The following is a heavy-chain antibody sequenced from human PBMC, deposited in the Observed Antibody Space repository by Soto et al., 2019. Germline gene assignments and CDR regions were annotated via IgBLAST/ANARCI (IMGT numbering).Heavy chain of an antibody. J-gene: IGHJ4*02. D-gene: IGHD5-18*01. CDR2: ISGSGGST. CDR3: AKDRRFWYSYGYFLGLVFDY. V-gene: IGHV3-23*01. Sequence: GGSLRLSCAASGFTFSSYAMSWVRQAPGKGLEWVSAISGSGGSTYYAVSVKGRFTISRDNSKNTLYLQMNSLRAEDTAVYYCAKDRRFWYSYGYFLGLVFDYWGQGTLVTVSS. CDR1: GFTFSSYA.